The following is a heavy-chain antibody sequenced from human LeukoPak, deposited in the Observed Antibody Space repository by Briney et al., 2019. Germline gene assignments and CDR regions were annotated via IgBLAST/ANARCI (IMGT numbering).Heavy chain of an antibody. CDR2: INYSGSA. D-gene: IGHD3-10*01. Sequence: PSETLSLTCRVSGGSIGSYYWSWIRQPPGKGLEWIGYINYSGSANYNPSLKSRVTISVDTSKNHFSLKLSSVTAADTAVYYCARDRSRGLNYFDYWGQGTLVTVSS. CDR1: GGSIGSYY. J-gene: IGHJ4*02. V-gene: IGHV4-59*01. CDR3: ARDRSRGLNYFDY.